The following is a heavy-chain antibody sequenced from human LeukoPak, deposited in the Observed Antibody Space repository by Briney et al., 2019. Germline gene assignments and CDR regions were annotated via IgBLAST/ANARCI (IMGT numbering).Heavy chain of an antibody. V-gene: IGHV1-46*01. CDR1: GYTFTSYY. CDR2: INPSGGST. J-gene: IGHJ6*03. CDR3: ARAGPLPRRVPAATRFGRGYYMDV. Sequence: VASVKVSCKASGYTFTSYYMHWVRQAPGQGLEWMGIINPSGGSTSYAQKFQGRVTMTRDTSTSTVYMELSSLRSEDTAVYYCARAGPLPRRVPAATRFGRGYYMDVWGKGTTVTVSS. D-gene: IGHD2-2*01.